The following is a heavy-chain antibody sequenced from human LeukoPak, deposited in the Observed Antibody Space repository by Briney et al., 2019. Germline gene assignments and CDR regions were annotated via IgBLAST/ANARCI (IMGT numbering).Heavy chain of an antibody. CDR3: ACGAGNDRFDY. CDR2: IYHSGST. V-gene: IGHV4-30-2*01. Sequence: PSETLSLTCAVSGGSISSGGYSWSWIRQPPGKGLEWIGYIYHSGSTYYNPSLKSRVIISVDRSKNQFSLKLSSVTAADTAVYYCACGAGNDRFDYWGQGTLVTVSS. J-gene: IGHJ4*02. D-gene: IGHD6-25*01. CDR1: GGSISSGGYS.